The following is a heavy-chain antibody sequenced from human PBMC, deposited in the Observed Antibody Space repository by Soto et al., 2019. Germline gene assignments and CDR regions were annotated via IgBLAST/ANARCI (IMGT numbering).Heavy chain of an antibody. Sequence: QVQLVQSGAEVKKPGSSVKVSCKASGGTFSSYTISWVRQAPGQGLEWMGRIIPILGIANYAQKFQGRVTITADKSTSTAYMELSSLRSEDTAVYYCARVDYDSLRVGYYYYGMDVWGQGTTVTVSS. CDR2: IIPILGIA. J-gene: IGHJ6*02. CDR1: GGTFSSYT. CDR3: ARVDYDSLRVGYYYYGMDV. D-gene: IGHD3-22*01. V-gene: IGHV1-69*02.